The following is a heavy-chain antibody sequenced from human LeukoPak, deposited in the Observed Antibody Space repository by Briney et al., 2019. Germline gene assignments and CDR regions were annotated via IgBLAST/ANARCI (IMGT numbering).Heavy chain of an antibody. D-gene: IGHD3-16*01. CDR2: ISGSGGST. J-gene: IGHJ4*02. CDR3: AKWSHDYVWGTDY. CDR1: EFTFSSYA. V-gene: IGHV3-23*01. Sequence: GGSLRLSCAASEFTFSSYAMSWVRQAPGKGLEWVSAISGSGGSTYYAGSVKGRFTISRDNSKNTLYLQMNSLRAEDTAVYYCAKWSHDYVWGTDYWGQGTLVTVSS.